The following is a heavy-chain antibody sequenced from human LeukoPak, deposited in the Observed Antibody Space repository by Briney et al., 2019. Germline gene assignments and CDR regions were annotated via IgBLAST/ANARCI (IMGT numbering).Heavy chain of an antibody. Sequence: GGSLRLSCAASGFTFSNYGMSWVRQAPGKGLEWVSAVANHGRSTYYIDSVKGRFTISRDDSKNTLYLQLNSLRAEDTAVYYCARNARERLAVAGPYYYYYMDVWGKGTTVTVSS. CDR2: VANHGRST. J-gene: IGHJ6*03. CDR1: GFTFSNYG. CDR3: ARNARERLAVAGPYYYYYMDV. V-gene: IGHV3-23*01. D-gene: IGHD6-19*01.